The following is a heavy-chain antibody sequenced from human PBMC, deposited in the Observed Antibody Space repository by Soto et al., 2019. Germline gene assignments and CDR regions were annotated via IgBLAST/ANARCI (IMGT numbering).Heavy chain of an antibody. D-gene: IGHD1-20*01. J-gene: IGHJ6*03. CDR2: IYPGDSDT. Sequence: PGESLKISCKGSGYSFTSYWIGWVRQMPGKGLEWMGIIYPGDSDTRCSPSFQGQVTISADKSISTAYLQWSSLKASDTAMYYCAGQGITGTDYCYMDVWGKGTTVTVSS. CDR1: GYSFTSYW. CDR3: AGQGITGTDYCYMDV. V-gene: IGHV5-51*01.